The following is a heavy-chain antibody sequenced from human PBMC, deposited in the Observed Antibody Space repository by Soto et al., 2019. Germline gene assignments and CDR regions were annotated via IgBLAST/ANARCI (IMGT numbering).Heavy chain of an antibody. CDR2: IYYSGSI. V-gene: IGHV4-59*13. CDR1: GGSISSYY. J-gene: IGHJ4*02. Sequence: PSETLSLTCTVSGGSISSYYWSWIRQPPGKGLEWIAYIYYSGSINYNPSLKSRVTISLDTSKNQFSLKLSSVTAADTAVYYCARDAYNPFDYWGQGTLVTVSS. D-gene: IGHD1-1*01. CDR3: ARDAYNPFDY.